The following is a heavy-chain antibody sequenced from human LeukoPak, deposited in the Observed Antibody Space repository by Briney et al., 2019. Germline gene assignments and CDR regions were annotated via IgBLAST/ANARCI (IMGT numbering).Heavy chain of an antibody. CDR2: ISYTGST. J-gene: IGHJ5*02. V-gene: IGHV4-59*02. D-gene: IGHD3-10*01. CDR3: ARDDYRGVTNFDP. Sequence: SETLSLTCTVSGGSVSPYFWSWIRQPPGKGLEWIGYISYTGSTNYNPSLKSRVTISVDTSKNQFSLQLTSVTAADTAVYYCARDDYRGVTNFDPWGQGTLVTVSS. CDR1: GGSVSPYF.